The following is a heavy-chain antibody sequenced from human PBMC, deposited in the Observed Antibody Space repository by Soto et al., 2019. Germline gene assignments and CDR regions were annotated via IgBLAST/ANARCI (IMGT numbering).Heavy chain of an antibody. V-gene: IGHV3-30-3*01. Sequence: QVQLVESGGGVVQPGRSLRLSCAASGFTFSSYAMHWVRQAPGKGLEWVAVISYDGSNKYYADSVKGRFTISRDNSKNTLYLQMNSLRAEDTAVYYCARARGDIVVVVAGPTYYFDYWGQGTLVTVSS. J-gene: IGHJ4*02. CDR1: GFTFSSYA. CDR2: ISYDGSNK. CDR3: ARARGDIVVVVAGPTYYFDY. D-gene: IGHD2-15*01.